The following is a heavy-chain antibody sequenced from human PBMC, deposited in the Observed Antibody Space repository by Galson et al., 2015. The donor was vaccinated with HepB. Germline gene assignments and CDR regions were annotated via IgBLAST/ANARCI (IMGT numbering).Heavy chain of an antibody. V-gene: IGHV1-46*01. D-gene: IGHD6-6*01. CDR2: INPSGGST. CDR3: ARDVRDSIAARGAFDI. Sequence: QSGAEVKKPGESLRISCKASGYTFTSYYMHWVRQAPGQGLEWMGIINPSGGSTSYAQKFQGRVTMTRDTSTSTVYMELSSLRSGDTAVYYCARDVRDSIAARGAFDIWGQGTMVTVSS. J-gene: IGHJ3*02. CDR1: GYTFTSYY.